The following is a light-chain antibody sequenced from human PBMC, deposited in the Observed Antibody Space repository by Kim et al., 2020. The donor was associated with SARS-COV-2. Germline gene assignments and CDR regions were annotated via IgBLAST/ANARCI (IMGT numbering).Light chain of an antibody. CDR3: QQYKSYPPT. CDR1: QSIRSW. J-gene: IGKJ4*01. Sequence: DIQMTQSPSTLSASVGDRVTISCRASQSIRSWLAWYQQKPGKAPKLLIDETSSLESGVPSRFTGSGSGTEFILTISSLQPDDFATYYCQQYKSYPPTFGGGTKVDIK. V-gene: IGKV1-5*01. CDR2: ETS.